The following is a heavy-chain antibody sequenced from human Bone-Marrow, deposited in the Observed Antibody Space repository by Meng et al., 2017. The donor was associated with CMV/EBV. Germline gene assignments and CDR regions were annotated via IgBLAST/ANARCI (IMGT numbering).Heavy chain of an antibody. J-gene: IGHJ6*02. Sequence: ASVKVSCKASGYTFTTYDINWVRQATGQGLEWMGWMNPNSGNTGYAQKFQGRVTLTRVTSISTAYMELSSLTSDDTAVYYCARTRIAVEAGGRKTTYYYYGLDVWGQGTTVTVSS. CDR2: MNPNSGNT. CDR3: ARTRIAVEAGGRKTTYYYYGLDV. V-gene: IGHV1-8*01. CDR1: GYTFTTYD. D-gene: IGHD6-13*01.